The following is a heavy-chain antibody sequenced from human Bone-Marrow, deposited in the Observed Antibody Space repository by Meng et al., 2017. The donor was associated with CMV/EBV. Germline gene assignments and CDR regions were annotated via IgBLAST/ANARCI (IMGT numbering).Heavy chain of an antibody. J-gene: IGHJ4*02. CDR1: RCTLSRYA. V-gene: IGHV1-3*01. D-gene: IGHD5-24*01. CDR3: ARDEWGDGYNSFDY. CDR2: IVAGSGNT. Sequence: KATRCTLSRYAVQWVRQAPGQGLEWMRYIVAGSGNTGYSTKFQGRVTITRDTSASTGYMELSSLRSEDTAIYYCARDEWGDGYNSFDYWGQGTLVTVSS.